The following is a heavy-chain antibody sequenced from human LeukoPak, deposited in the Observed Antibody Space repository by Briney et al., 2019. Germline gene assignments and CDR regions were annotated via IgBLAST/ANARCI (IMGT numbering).Heavy chain of an antibody. CDR3: ARDIDGGRDNYFLY. D-gene: IGHD2-15*01. V-gene: IGHV4-34*01. CDR2: ISHSGST. Sequence: SETLSLTCAVYGGSFSGYYWSWIRQPPGKGLEWIGEISHSGSTNYNPSLKSRVTISVDTSKNQFSLKLSSVTAADTAVYYCARDIDGGRDNYFLYWGQGTLVTVSS. CDR1: GGSFSGYY. J-gene: IGHJ4*02.